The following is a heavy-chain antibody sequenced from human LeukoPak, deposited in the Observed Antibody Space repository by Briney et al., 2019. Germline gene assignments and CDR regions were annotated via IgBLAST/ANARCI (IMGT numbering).Heavy chain of an antibody. CDR2: ISYDGSNK. CDR1: GFTFSSYE. V-gene: IGHV3-30*18. CDR3: ANKAN. Sequence: GGSLRLSCAASGFTFSSYEMNWVRQAPGKGLEWVAVISYDGSNKYYADSVKGRFTISRDNSKNTLYLQMNSLRAEDTAVYYCANKANWGQGTLVTVSS. J-gene: IGHJ4*02.